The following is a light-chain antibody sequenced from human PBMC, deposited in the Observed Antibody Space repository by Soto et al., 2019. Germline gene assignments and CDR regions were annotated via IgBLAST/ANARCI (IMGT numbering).Light chain of an antibody. CDR1: SSNIGTSY. CDR3: AAWDDSLSGV. V-gene: IGLV1-47*01. J-gene: IGLJ3*02. CDR2: RDN. Sequence: QPVLTQPPSASGTPGQRVTISCSGSSSNIGTSYVYWYQQLPGTAPKLLIYRDNQRPSGVPDRFSGSKSGTSASLAISGLRSEDEAHYYCAAWDDSLSGVFGGGTKLTVL.